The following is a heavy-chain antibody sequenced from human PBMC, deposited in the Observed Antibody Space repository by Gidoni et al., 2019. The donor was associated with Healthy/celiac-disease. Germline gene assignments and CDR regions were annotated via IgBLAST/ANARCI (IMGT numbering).Heavy chain of an antibody. V-gene: IGHV2-70*01. CDR1: GFSLSTSGMC. Sequence: QVTLRESGPALVKPTQTLTLTCTFSGFSLSTSGMCVSWIRQPPGKALEWLALIDWDDDKYYSTSLKTRLTISKDTSKNQVVLTMTNMDPVDTATYYCARYSSGYSAGGILNAFDIWGQGTMVTVSS. D-gene: IGHD3-22*01. CDR2: IDWDDDK. J-gene: IGHJ3*02. CDR3: ARYSSGYSAGGILNAFDI.